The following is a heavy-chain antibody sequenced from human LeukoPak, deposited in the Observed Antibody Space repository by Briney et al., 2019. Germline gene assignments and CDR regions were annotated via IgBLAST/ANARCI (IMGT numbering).Heavy chain of an antibody. J-gene: IGHJ4*02. CDR1: GVNFRAYW. CDR3: AIATTASARYN. Sequence: GGSLRLSCAASGVNFRAYWMSWARQAPGQGLEWVASLNQDADREYYVDSVKGRFTISRDNAKNSLYLQKDSLTVEDTAVYYCAIATTASARYNWVQGNLVTVSS. D-gene: IGHD1-1*01. CDR2: LNQDADRE. V-gene: IGHV3-7*01.